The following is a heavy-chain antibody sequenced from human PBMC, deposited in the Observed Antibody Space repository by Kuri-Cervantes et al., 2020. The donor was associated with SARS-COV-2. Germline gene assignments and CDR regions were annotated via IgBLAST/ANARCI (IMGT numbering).Heavy chain of an antibody. CDR2: ISSSGSTI. CDR3: ASSDSSGLP. J-gene: IGHJ5*02. Sequence: GESLKISCAASGFTFSSYAMSWVRQAPGKGLEWVSYISSSGSTIYYADSVKGRFTISRDNAKNSLYLQMNSLRAEDTAVYYCASSDSSGLPWGQGTLVTVSS. D-gene: IGHD3-22*01. V-gene: IGHV3-48*01. CDR1: GFTFSSYA.